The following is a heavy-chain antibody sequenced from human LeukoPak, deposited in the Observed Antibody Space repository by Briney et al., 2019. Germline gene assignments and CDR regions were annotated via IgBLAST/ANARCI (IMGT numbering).Heavy chain of an antibody. Sequence: GGSLRLSCATSGFSFTDYPMNWVRQAPGKGLEWISNIRTTAEGAKYAYYADSVKGRFTISRDNAKNSLYLQMNSLRAEDTAVYYCARGKYSSGWFDYWGQGTLVTVSS. V-gene: IGHV3-21*05. D-gene: IGHD6-19*01. CDR2: IRTTAEGAKYA. J-gene: IGHJ4*02. CDR1: GFSFTDYP. CDR3: ARGKYSSGWFDY.